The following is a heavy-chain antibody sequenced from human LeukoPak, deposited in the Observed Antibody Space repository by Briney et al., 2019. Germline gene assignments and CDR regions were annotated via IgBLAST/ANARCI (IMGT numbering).Heavy chain of an antibody. J-gene: IGHJ4*02. CDR1: GFTFSGYG. V-gene: IGHV3-33*01. CDR2: IWSDGSNK. Sequence: QPGKSLRLSCAASGFTFSGYGMHWVRQAPGKGLEWVTVIWSDGSNKYYADSVKGRFTISRDNSKNTLYLQMNSLRAEDTAVYYCASDGSGSFMPLDYWGQGTLVTVSS. D-gene: IGHD3-10*01. CDR3: ASDGSGSFMPLDY.